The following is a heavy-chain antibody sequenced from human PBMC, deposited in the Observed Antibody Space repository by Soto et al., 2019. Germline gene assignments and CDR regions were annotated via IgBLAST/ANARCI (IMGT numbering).Heavy chain of an antibody. J-gene: IGHJ6*02. V-gene: IGHV4-59*01. CDR2: IYYSGST. CDR1: GGSISSYY. CDR3: ARVGGYCSGGSCSYYYYYGMDV. D-gene: IGHD2-15*01. Sequence: SETLSLTCTVSGGSISSYYWSWIRQPPGKGLEWIGYIYYSGSTNYNPSLKSRVTISVDTSKNQFSLKLSSVTAADTAVYYCARVGGYCSGGSCSYYYYYGMDVWGQGTTVTVSS.